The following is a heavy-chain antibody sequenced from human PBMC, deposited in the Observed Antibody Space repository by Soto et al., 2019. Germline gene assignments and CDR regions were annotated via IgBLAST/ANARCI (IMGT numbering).Heavy chain of an antibody. CDR1: GGSISSSSYY. D-gene: IGHD3-16*01. J-gene: IGHJ4*02. V-gene: IGHV4-39*01. Sequence: HLQLQESGPGLVKPSETLSLTCTVSGGSISSSSYYWGWIRQPPGKGLEWIGRIYYSGSTYYNPSLKSRVTISVDTSKNQFSLKLSSVTAADTAVYYCARHQYDYIWGRIDYWGQGTLVTVSS. CDR2: IYYSGST. CDR3: ARHQYDYIWGRIDY.